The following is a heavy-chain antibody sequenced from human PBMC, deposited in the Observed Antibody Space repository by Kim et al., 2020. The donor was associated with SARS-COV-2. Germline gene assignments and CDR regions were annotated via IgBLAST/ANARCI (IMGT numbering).Heavy chain of an antibody. CDR2: T. J-gene: IGHJ4*02. V-gene: IGHV1-2*02. CDR3: ARGWAATPDY. Sequence: TNYAPKFQGRVTMTRDTSISTAYMELSRLRSDATAVYYCARGWAATPDYWGQGTLVTVSS. D-gene: IGHD2-15*01.